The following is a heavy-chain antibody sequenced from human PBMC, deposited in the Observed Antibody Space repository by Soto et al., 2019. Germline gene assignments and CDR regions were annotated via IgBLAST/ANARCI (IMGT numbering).Heavy chain of an antibody. V-gene: IGHV4-4*02. CDR1: GGSISSSNW. CDR3: ASRGPYYDFWSGYL. J-gene: IGHJ4*02. CDR2: IYHSGST. D-gene: IGHD3-3*01. Sequence: QVQLQESGPGLVKPSGTLSLTCAVSGGSISSSNWWSWVRQPPGQGLEWIGEIYHSGSTNYNPSLKSRVTISVDKSKNQFSLKLSSVTAADTAVYYCASRGPYYDFWSGYLWCQGTLVTVSS.